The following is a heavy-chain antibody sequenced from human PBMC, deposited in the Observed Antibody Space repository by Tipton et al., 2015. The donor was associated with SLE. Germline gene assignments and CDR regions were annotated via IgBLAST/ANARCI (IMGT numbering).Heavy chain of an antibody. CDR3: ARDAVGDQYSYGMDV. V-gene: IGHV4-59*11. CDR2: TAYSGTT. CDR1: GGSIRSHY. J-gene: IGHJ6*02. D-gene: IGHD2-2*01. Sequence: TLSLTCTVSGGSIRSHYWGWIRQPPGKGLEWIGYTAYSGTTTYNPSLKSRVTMSVDTSKNQVALHLSSVTAADTAVYFCARDAVGDQYSYGMDVWGQGTTVTVSS.